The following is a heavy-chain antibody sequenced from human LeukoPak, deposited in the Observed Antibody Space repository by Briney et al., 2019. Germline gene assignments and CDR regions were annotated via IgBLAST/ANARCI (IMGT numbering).Heavy chain of an antibody. CDR3: ARGSGSGGSGSYYNNYYYYYGMDV. CDR1: GGSFSGYY. Sequence: SETLSLTCAVYGGSFSGYYWSWIRQPPGKGLEWIGEINHSGSTNYNPSLKSRVTIAVDTSKNQFSLKLSSVTAADTAVYYCARGSGSGGSGSYYNNYYYYYGMDVWGQGTTVTVSS. V-gene: IGHV4-34*01. CDR2: INHSGST. J-gene: IGHJ6*02. D-gene: IGHD3-10*01.